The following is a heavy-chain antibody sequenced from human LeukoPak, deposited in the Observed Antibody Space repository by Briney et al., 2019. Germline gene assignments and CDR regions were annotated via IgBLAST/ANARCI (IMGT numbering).Heavy chain of an antibody. D-gene: IGHD1-1*01. CDR3: ARARMERVYYYYYYMDV. CDR2: IYYSGST. J-gene: IGHJ6*03. V-gene: IGHV4-59*01. Sequence: PSETLSLTCTVSGGSISSYYWSWIRQPPGKGLEWIGYIYYSGSTNYNPSLKSRVTISVDTSKNQFSLKLSSVTAADTAVYYCARARMERVYYYYYYMDVWGKGTTVTVSS. CDR1: GGSISSYY.